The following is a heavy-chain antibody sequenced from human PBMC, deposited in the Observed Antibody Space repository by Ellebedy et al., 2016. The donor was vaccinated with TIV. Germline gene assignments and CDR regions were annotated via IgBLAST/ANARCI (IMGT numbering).Heavy chain of an antibody. D-gene: IGHD4-17*01. CDR3: ASSPYGDYEIGH. CDR2: VYHSGNS. Sequence: SETLSLXXTVSGGSISSYYWSWIRQPPGKGLEWIGYVYHSGNSNYNPSLKSRVSILLDTSKNQFSLILSSVTAADTAVYYCASSPYGDYEIGHWGQGTLVIVSS. J-gene: IGHJ4*02. V-gene: IGHV4-59*01. CDR1: GGSISSYY.